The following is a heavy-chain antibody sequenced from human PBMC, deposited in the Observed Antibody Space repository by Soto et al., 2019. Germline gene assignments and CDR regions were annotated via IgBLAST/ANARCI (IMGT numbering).Heavy chain of an antibody. CDR2: INPSSGST. J-gene: IGHJ5*02. CDR1: GYTFTSYY. D-gene: IGHD5-12*01. CDR3: ARARGYSFGLPQNWFDP. Sequence: ASVKGSCKASGYTFTSYYMYWGRQAPGQGLEWMGIINPSSGSTSYAQNFQGRVTMTRDTSTSTVYMELTSLRIEDTAVYYCARARGYSFGLPQNWFDPWGQGTPVTVSS. V-gene: IGHV1-46*01.